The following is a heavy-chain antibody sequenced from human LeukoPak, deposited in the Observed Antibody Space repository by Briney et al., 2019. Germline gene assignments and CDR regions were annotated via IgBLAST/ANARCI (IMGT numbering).Heavy chain of an antibody. Sequence: ASVKVSCKASGYTFTSYGISWVRRAPGQGLEWMGWISAYNGNTNYAQKLQGRVTMTTDTSTSTAYMELRSLRSDDTAVYYCARDVPNYYDSSGYYGYWGQGTLVTVSS. D-gene: IGHD3-22*01. J-gene: IGHJ4*02. CDR3: ARDVPNYYDSSGYYGY. CDR1: GYTFTSYG. CDR2: ISAYNGNT. V-gene: IGHV1-18*01.